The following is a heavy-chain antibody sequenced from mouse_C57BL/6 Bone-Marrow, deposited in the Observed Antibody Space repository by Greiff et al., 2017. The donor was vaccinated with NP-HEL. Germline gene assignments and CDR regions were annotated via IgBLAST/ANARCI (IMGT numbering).Heavy chain of an antibody. CDR1: GYTFTSYW. CDR3: ARWGVYLDY. V-gene: IGHV1-64*01. CDR2: IHPNSGST. J-gene: IGHJ2*01. Sequence: VQLQQPGAELVKPGASVKLSCTASGYTFTSYWMHWVKQRPGQGLEWIGMIHPNSGSTNYNEKFKSKATLTVDKSSSTAYMQLSSLTSEDAAVYYCARWGVYLDYWGQGTTLTVSS.